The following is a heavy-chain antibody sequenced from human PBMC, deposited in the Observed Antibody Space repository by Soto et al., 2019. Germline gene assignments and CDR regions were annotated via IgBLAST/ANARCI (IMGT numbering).Heavy chain of an antibody. Sequence: EVQLLESGGGLVQPGGSLRLSCAASDFSFGGFAMSWVRQAPGKGLEWVSSISGSGASAFYADSVRGRFTISRDNTRNIVSLQMNSLRAEDTAQYYCAKGSRGYTAYYFDYWGQGTRITVSS. CDR3: AKGSRGYTAYYFDY. CDR2: ISGSGASA. D-gene: IGHD5-18*01. CDR1: DFSFGGFA. J-gene: IGHJ4*02. V-gene: IGHV3-23*01.